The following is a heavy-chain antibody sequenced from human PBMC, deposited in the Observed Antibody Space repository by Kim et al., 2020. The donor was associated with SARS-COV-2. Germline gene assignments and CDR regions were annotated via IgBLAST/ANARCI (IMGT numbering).Heavy chain of an antibody. CDR3: ARVVAGYFDY. J-gene: IGHJ4*02. D-gene: IGHD6-19*01. Sequence: NPTYAQGFTGRFVFSLDTSVSTAYLQISSLKAEDTAVYYCARVVAGYFDYWGQGTLVTVSS. V-gene: IGHV7-4-1*02. CDR2: NP.